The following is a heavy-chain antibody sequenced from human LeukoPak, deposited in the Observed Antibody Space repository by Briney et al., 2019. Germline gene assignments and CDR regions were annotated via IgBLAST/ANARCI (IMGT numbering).Heavy chain of an antibody. Sequence: VASVKVSCKASGYTFTGYYMHWVRQAPGQGLEWMGWINPSSGGTNYAQKFQGRVTMTRDTSISTAYMELSRLRSDDTAVYYCARDLGGIVGASALDYWGQGTLVTVSS. V-gene: IGHV1-2*02. CDR1: GYTFTGYY. CDR2: INPSSGGT. J-gene: IGHJ4*02. D-gene: IGHD1-26*01. CDR3: ARDLGGIVGASALDY.